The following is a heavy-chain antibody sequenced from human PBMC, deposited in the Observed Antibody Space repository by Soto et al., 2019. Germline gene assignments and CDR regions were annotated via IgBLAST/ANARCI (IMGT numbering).Heavy chain of an antibody. CDR1: GGSISSGGYY. Sequence: QVQLQESGPGLVKPSQTLSLTCTVSGGSISSGGYYWSWIRQHPGKGLEWIGYIYYSGSTYYNPSLTSRVTISVDTSKNQFSLKLSSVTAADTAVYYCARVLGGSSGYYSPGVDYWGQGTLVTVSS. J-gene: IGHJ4*02. V-gene: IGHV4-31*03. D-gene: IGHD3-22*01. CDR2: IYYSGST. CDR3: ARVLGGSSGYYSPGVDY.